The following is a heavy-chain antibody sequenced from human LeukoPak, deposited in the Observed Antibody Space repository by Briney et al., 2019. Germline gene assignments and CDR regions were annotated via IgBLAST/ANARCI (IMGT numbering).Heavy chain of an antibody. CDR2: INAGNGNT. J-gene: IGHJ4*02. V-gene: IGHV1-3*01. D-gene: IGHD2-21*01. Sequence: ASVKVSCKASGYTFTSYAMHWVRQAPGQRLEWMGWINAGNGNTKYSQKFQGRVTITRDTSASTAYMELSSLRSEDTAVYYCARDLGYPSIAARSFDYWGQGTLVTVSS. CDR1: GYTFTSYA. CDR3: ARDLGYPSIAARSFDY.